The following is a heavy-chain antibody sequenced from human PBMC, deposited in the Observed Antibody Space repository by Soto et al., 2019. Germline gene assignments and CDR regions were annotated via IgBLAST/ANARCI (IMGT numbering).Heavy chain of an antibody. Sequence: EVQLVESGGGLVQPGGSLRLSCAASRFMFSSYWMHWVRQAPGKGLAWVSRINSDGGTTTYADSVKGRFTISSDNDNNTLYQQMNSLRAEDTAVYYCARGSEYSYGYHYYGMDVWGQGTTVTVSS. V-gene: IGHV3-74*01. CDR1: RFMFSSYW. J-gene: IGHJ6*02. CDR2: INSDGGTT. CDR3: ARGSEYSYGYHYYGMDV. D-gene: IGHD5-18*01.